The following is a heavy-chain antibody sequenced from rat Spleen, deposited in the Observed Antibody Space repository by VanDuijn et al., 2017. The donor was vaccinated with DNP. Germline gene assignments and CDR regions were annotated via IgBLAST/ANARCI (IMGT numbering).Heavy chain of an antibody. Sequence: EVQLVESGGGLVQPGRSLKLSCAASGFTLSDYAMVWVRQAPKKGLEWVATITYDVIRTYYRDSVKGRFTISRDNAKSTLNLQMDSLRSEDTATYYCATGYPEFDYWGQGVMVTVSS. CDR2: ITYDVIRT. CDR1: GFTLSDYA. D-gene: IGHD1-4*01. CDR3: ATGYPEFDY. J-gene: IGHJ2*01. V-gene: IGHV5S10*01.